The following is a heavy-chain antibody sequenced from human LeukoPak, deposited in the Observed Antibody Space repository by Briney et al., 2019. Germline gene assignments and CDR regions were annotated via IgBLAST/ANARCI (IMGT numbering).Heavy chain of an antibody. V-gene: IGHV3-33*01. CDR1: XXNXISSG. J-gene: IGHJ3*01. CDR3: ARDRGTRSFDV. Sequence: LRLSXXASXXNXISSGMHWARQAXGKGLEWVAMIWSDGSNKYYTESVKGRFTISRDNSKNTVHLQMNSLRAEDTAVYYCARDRGTRSFDVWGQGTMVTVSS. D-gene: IGHD1-26*01. CDR2: IWSDGSNK.